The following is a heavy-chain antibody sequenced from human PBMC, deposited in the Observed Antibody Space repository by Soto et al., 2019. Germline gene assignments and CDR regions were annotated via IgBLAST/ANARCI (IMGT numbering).Heavy chain of an antibody. CDR2: INWNGGSI. CDR3: GRDDFRAAVSLVSFEN. D-gene: IGHD6-13*01. Sequence: GGSLRLSCAVSGITFKEYGMSWVRQTPGKGLQWVAGINWNGGSIGYADSVKGRFTISRDNAKKSLYLQMSSLRAEDTALYYCGRDDFRAAVSLVSFENWGQGTQVTDS. V-gene: IGHV3-20*04. J-gene: IGHJ4*02. CDR1: GITFKEYG.